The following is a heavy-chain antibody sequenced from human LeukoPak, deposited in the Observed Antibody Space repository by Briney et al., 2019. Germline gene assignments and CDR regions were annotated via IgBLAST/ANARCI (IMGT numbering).Heavy chain of an antibody. V-gene: IGHV1-18*01. CDR3: ARDIPPGYYDSSGLFDY. CDR1: GYTFTSYG. D-gene: IGHD3-22*01. Sequence: ASVKVSFKASGYTFTSYGISWVRQAPGQGLEWMGWISAYNGNTNYAQKLQGRVTMTTDTSTSTAYMELRSLRSDDTAVYYCARDIPPGYYDSSGLFDYWGQGTLVTVSS. J-gene: IGHJ4*02. CDR2: ISAYNGNT.